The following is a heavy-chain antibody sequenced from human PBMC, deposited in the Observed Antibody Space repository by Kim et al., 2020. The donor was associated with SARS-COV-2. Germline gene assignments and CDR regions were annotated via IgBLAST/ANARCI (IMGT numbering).Heavy chain of an antibody. V-gene: IGHV4-61*01. J-gene: IGHJ4*02. CDR1: GGSVSSGSYY. Sequence: SETLSLTCTVSGGSVSSGSYYWSWIRQPPGKGLEWIGYIYYSGSTNYNPSLKSRVTISVDTSKNQFSLKLSSVTAADTAVYYCARDGGWGATPTNFDYWGLGTLVTVSS. D-gene: IGHD1-26*01. CDR2: IYYSGST. CDR3: ARDGGWGATPTNFDY.